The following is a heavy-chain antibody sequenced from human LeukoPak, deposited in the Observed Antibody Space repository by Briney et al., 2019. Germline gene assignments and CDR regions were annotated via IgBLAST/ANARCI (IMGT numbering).Heavy chain of an antibody. D-gene: IGHD4-11*01. J-gene: IGHJ4*02. V-gene: IGHV3-53*01. Sequence: GGSLRLSCTVSGFTVSSNSMSWVRQAPGKGLEWVSFIYSDNTHYSDSVKGRFTISRDNAKNSLYLQMNSLRAEDTAVYYCARGILTTQGLDYWGQGTLVTVSS. CDR1: GFTVSSNS. CDR2: IYSDNT. CDR3: ARGILTTQGLDY.